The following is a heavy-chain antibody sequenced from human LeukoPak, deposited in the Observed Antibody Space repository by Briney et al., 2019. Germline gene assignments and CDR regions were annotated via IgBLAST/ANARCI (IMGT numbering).Heavy chain of an antibody. V-gene: IGHV1-2*06. Sequence: GASVNVSCKASGYTFTGYYMHWVRQAPGQGLEWMGRINPNSGGTNSAQKFQGRVTMTRDTSISTAYMELSRLRSDDTAVYYCARDPSWCSSTSCHSYYYYYGMDVWGQGTTVTVSS. CDR2: INPNSGGT. J-gene: IGHJ6*02. D-gene: IGHD2-2*01. CDR1: GYTFTGYY. CDR3: ARDPSWCSSTSCHSYYYYYGMDV.